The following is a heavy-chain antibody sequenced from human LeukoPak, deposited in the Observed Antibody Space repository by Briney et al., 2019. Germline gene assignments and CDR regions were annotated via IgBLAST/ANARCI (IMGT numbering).Heavy chain of an antibody. D-gene: IGHD3-16*02. Sequence: PGGSLRLSCAASGFTFSSDEMNWVRQAPGKGLGWVSYISSSGTTIYYADSVKGRFTVSRDNAKNSLYLQMNSLRAEDTAVYYCARVPKSYRLAFDYWGQGTLVTVSS. V-gene: IGHV3-48*03. CDR2: ISSSGTTI. J-gene: IGHJ4*02. CDR1: GFTFSSDE. CDR3: ARVPKSYRLAFDY.